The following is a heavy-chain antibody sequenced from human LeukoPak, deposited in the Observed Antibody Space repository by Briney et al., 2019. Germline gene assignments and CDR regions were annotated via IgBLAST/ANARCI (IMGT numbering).Heavy chain of an antibody. V-gene: IGHV3-21*06. CDR3: LRGDRRDY. CDR2: ISGSVGRT. Sequence: GGSLRLSCAASGFTFSSYAMTWVRQAPGKGLEWVSSISGSVGRTYYADSVKGRFIISRDNAKDSLYLQMNSLRVEDTAVYYCLRGDRRDYWGQGTLVTVSS. J-gene: IGHJ4*02. CDR1: GFTFSSYA.